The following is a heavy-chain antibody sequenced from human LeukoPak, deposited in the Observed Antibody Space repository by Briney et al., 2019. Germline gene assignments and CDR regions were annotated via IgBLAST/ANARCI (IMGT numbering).Heavy chain of an antibody. CDR2: FYYSETT. J-gene: IGHJ4*02. D-gene: IGHD3-22*01. CDR3: ARAYVSYSSGYYSPGPDY. Sequence: SETLSLTCTVSGGSISSSRYYWGWIRQPPGKGLEWIGTFYYSETTYYNPSLKSRVTISVDTSKNQFSLKLSSVTAADTAVYYCARAYVSYSSGYYSPGPDYWGQGTLVTVSS. V-gene: IGHV4-39*07. CDR1: GGSISSSRYY.